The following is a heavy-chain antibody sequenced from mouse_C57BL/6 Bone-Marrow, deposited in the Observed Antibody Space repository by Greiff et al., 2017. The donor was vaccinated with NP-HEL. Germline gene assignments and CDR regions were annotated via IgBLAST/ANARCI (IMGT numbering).Heavy chain of an antibody. CDR3: ARSRDGYYPAWFAY. J-gene: IGHJ3*01. Sequence: EVKLVESGGGLVKPGGSLKLSCAASGFTFSDYGMHWVRQAPEKGLEWVAYISSGSSTIYYADTVKGRFTISRDNAKNTLFLQMTSLRSEDTAMYYCARSRDGYYPAWFAYWGQGTLVTVSA. V-gene: IGHV5-17*01. D-gene: IGHD2-3*01. CDR2: ISSGSSTI. CDR1: GFTFSDYG.